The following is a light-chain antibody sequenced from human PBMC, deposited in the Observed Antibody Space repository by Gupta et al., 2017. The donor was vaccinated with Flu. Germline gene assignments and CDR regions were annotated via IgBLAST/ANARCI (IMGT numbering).Light chain of an antibody. Sequence: QMTQFHSILSASVGDRVTITCRASQNIITSLAWYQQKSGKAPKLLIYKASNWESGVASRFSGSGYGKEFTLTISSRQQDDFASYYYQQYRINWKKSFGQGT. CDR3: QQYRINWKKS. V-gene: IGKV1-5*03. CDR2: KAS. J-gene: IGKJ1*01. CDR1: QNIITS.